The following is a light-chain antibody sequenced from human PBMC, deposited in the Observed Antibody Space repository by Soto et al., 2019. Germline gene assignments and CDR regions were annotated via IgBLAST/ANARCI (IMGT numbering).Light chain of an antibody. J-gene: IGLJ2*01. CDR2: DVS. CDR1: SSDVGFYNY. Sequence: QSALTQPRSVSGSPGQSVTISCTGTSSDVGFYNYVSWYQQHPGKAPKVMIYDVSKWPSGVPDRFSGSKSGNTASLTISGLQAEDEADYYCCSYAGSYTPVIFGGGTQLTV. V-gene: IGLV2-11*01. CDR3: CSYAGSYTPVI.